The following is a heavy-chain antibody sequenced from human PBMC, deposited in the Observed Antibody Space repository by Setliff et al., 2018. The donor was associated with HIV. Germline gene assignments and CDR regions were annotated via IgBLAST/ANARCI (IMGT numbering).Heavy chain of an antibody. CDR3: ILPCTSGWHNWLDP. CDR1: GFTFSGAE. CDR2: IRSKADKYAT. J-gene: IGHJ5*02. V-gene: IGHV3-73*01. Sequence: PGESLRLSCAASGFTFSGAEIHWVRQASGKGLEWVGHIRSKADKYATEYGASAKGRFIISRDDSKKTAYLQMSSLKTEDTAMYYCILPCTSGWHNWLDPWGQGTLVTVSS. D-gene: IGHD6-19*01.